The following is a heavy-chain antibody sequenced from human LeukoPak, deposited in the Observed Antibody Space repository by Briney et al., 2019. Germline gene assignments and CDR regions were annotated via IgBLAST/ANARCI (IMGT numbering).Heavy chain of an antibody. V-gene: IGHV4-59*02. J-gene: IGHJ6*03. CDR2: IYHTGST. Sequence: SETLSLTCTISGGSVSDYYWSWIRQSPGKGLEWIGYIYHTGSTSYSPSLKSRVTISADTSQNQFSLKLSSVTAADTAVYYCARGDLAPTVTKYYYYYYYMDVWGKGTTVTVSS. CDR1: GGSVSDYY. CDR3: ARGDLAPTVTKYYYYYYYMDV. D-gene: IGHD4-17*01.